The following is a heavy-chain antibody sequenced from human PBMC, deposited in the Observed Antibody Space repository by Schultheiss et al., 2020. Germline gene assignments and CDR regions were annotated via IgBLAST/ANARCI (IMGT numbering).Heavy chain of an antibody. CDR1: GGSISSYY. D-gene: IGHD3-3*01. V-gene: IGHV4-4*07. CDR2: IYTSGST. CDR3: ASGGYYDFWSGYYTPYYYYGMDV. J-gene: IGHJ6*02. Sequence: SETLSLTCTVSGGSISSYYWSWIRQPAGKGLEWIGRIYTSGSTYYNPSLKSRVTISVDTSKNQFSLKLSSVTAADTAVYYCASGGYYDFWSGYYTPYYYYGMDVWGQGTTVTVSS.